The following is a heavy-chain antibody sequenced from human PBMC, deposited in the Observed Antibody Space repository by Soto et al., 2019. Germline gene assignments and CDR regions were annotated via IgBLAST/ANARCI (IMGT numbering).Heavy chain of an antibody. J-gene: IGHJ5*01. CDR3: ARLIGNSWLAS. D-gene: IGHD2-8*01. V-gene: IGHV6-1*01. Sequence: PSQTLSLTCAISGDSVSTNSATWDWIRHSPSRGLEWLGRTYYRSKWFNDYAVSVKGRISINPDTSNNQFSLQLNSVTPDDTAVYYCARLIGNSWLASWGQGTLVTVDS. CDR1: GDSVSTNSAT. CDR2: TYYRSKWFN.